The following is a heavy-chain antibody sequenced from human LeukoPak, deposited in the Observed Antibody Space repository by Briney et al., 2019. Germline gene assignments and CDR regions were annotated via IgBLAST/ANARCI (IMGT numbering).Heavy chain of an antibody. CDR1: GFTFSSYA. V-gene: IGHV3-30*04. J-gene: IGHJ6*02. Sequence: GGSLRLSCAASGFTFSSYAMHWVRQAPGKGLEWVAVISYDGSNKYYADSVKGRFTISRDNSKNTLYLQMGNLRAEDTAVYFCARGGGLDVWGQGATVTVSS. CDR2: ISYDGSNK. CDR3: ARGGGLDV. D-gene: IGHD3-16*01.